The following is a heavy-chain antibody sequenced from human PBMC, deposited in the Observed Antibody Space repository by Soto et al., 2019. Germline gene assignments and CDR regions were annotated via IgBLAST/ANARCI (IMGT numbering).Heavy chain of an antibody. D-gene: IGHD6-6*01. CDR3: FGRAARYYDYYYMDV. CDR2: INHSGST. V-gene: IGHV4-34*01. CDR1: GGSFSGYY. J-gene: IGHJ6*03. Sequence: SETLSLTCAVYGGSFSGYYWSWIRQPPGKGLEWIGEINHSGSTNYNPSLKSRVTISVDTSKNQFSLKLSSVTAADTAVYYCFGRAARYYDYYYMDVWGKGTTVTVSS.